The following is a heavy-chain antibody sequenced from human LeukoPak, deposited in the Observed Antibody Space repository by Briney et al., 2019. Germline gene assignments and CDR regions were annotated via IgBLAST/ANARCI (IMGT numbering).Heavy chain of an antibody. CDR2: IYYSGST. J-gene: IGHJ4*02. Sequence: SETLSHTCTVSGGSISSGDYYWRWVRQPPGRGLEWIGYIYYSGSTYYNPSLKSRVTISVDTSKNQFSLKLSSVTAADTAVYYCARDPLLAAAGTTYWGQGTLVTVSS. CDR3: ARDPLLAAAGTTY. D-gene: IGHD6-13*01. CDR1: GGSISSGDYY. V-gene: IGHV4-30-4*01.